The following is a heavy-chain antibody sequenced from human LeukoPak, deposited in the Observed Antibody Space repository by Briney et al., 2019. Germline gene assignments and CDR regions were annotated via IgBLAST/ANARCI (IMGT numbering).Heavy chain of an antibody. Sequence: GGYLRLSWAAPGFTLSSYIMNWVRPAPGKGLGRVSSISSSRKYQYHPDSVKGRFTISRDNAKNSLYLQKNSLRAEDTAVYHCARVRDYSGYDRRSYHFDFWGQGTMVTVSS. CDR2: ISSSRKYQ. D-gene: IGHD5-12*01. CDR1: GFTLSSYI. V-gene: IGHV3-21*01. CDR3: ARVRDYSGYDRRSYHFDF. J-gene: IGHJ4*02.